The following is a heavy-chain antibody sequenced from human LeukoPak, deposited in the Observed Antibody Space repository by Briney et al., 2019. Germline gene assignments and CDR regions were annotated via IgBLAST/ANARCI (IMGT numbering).Heavy chain of an antibody. J-gene: IGHJ4*02. D-gene: IGHD3-22*01. CDR2: ISGSGDST. CDR3: AREVRGYYFDY. Sequence: QPGGSLRLSCAASGFTFNNYAMSWVRQAPGKGLEWVSAISGSGDSTYHADSVKGRFTISRDNAKNTLTLQMNSLRVEDTAVYYCAREVRGYYFDYWGQGTLVTVSS. V-gene: IGHV3-23*01. CDR1: GFTFNNYA.